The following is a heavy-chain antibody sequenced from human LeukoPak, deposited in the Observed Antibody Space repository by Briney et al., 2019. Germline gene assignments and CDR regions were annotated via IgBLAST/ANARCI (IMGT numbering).Heavy chain of an antibody. D-gene: IGHD3-10*01. CDR2: IRYDGNNK. CDR3: AKKSLLWFGELLMFDY. Sequence: GGSLRLSCGASGFTFSNYGMLWVRQAPGKGLDWVAFIRYDGNNKLYADSVKGRFTISRDNAKNTLYLQMNSLRAEDTAVYYCAKKSLLWFGELLMFDYWGQGTLVTVSS. CDR1: GFTFSNYG. V-gene: IGHV3-30*02. J-gene: IGHJ4*02.